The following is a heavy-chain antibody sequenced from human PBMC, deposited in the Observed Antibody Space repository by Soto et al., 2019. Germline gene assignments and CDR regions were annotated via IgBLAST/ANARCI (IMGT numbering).Heavy chain of an antibody. CDR3: ARVGAFGATTLDY. CDR1: GGSISSGDYY. D-gene: IGHD3-10*01. J-gene: IGHJ4*02. Sequence: QVQLQESGPGLVKPSQTLSLTCTVSGGSISSGDYYWSWIRQPPGKGLEWIGYSYYSGSTYYNPSRESRVTRSVDKSKNQFSLKLSSVTAADTAVYSCARVGAFGATTLDYWGQGTLVTVSS. CDR2: SYYSGST. V-gene: IGHV4-30-4*01.